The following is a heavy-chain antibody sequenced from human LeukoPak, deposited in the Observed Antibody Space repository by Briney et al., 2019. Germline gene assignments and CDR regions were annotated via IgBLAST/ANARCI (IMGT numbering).Heavy chain of an antibody. CDR3: ARHTAMGSPLHH. V-gene: IGHV4-39*01. D-gene: IGHD5-18*01. Sequence: SETLSLTCTVSGGSISSSSYYWGWIRQPPGQGLEWIGSMYYSGTYSGSTYQNPSLKSRVTISVDTSKNQFSLKVTSVTAADTAVYHCARHTAMGSPLHHWGQGTRVTVSA. CDR2: MYYSGTYSGST. J-gene: IGHJ5*02. CDR1: GGSISSSSYY.